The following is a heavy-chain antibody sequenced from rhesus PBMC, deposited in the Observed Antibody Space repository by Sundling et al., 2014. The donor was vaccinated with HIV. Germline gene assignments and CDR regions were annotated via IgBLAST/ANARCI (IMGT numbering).Heavy chain of an antibody. D-gene: IGHD3-3*01. Sequence: QVQLQESGPGLVKPSETLSLTCAVSGYSISSVYYWNWIRQPPGKGLEWIGSIFGSDGSHSLNPSLKSRVTLSVDTSKNHLSLKLSSVTAADTAVYYCARAHSIFGLVPDYYFDFWGQGVLVTVSS. J-gene: IGHJ4*01. V-gene: IGHV4-127*01. CDR3: ARAHSIFGLVPDYYFDF. CDR2: IFGSDGSH. CDR1: GYSISSVYY.